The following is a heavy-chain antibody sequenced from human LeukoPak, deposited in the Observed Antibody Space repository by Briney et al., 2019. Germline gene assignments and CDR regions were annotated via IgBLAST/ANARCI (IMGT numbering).Heavy chain of an antibody. CDR3: AREDPQTTVPEGMDV. CDR2: IYYSGNT. Sequence: PSETLSLTCAVYGGSFSGYYWSWIRQPPGKGLEWIGYIYYSGNTNYNPSPKSRVTLSVDTSKNQFSLKLSSVTAADTAVYYCAREDPQTTVPEGMDVWGQGTTVTVSS. CDR1: GGSFSGYY. V-gene: IGHV4-59*01. D-gene: IGHD4-17*01. J-gene: IGHJ6*02.